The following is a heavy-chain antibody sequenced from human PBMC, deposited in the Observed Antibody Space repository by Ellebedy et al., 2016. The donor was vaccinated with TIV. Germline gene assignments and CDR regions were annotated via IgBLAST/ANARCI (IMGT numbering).Heavy chain of an antibody. J-gene: IGHJ4*02. CDR3: AREGASAGADYFDY. CDR1: GGTFSTYA. CDR2: IMPIVGRA. Sequence: AASVKVSCKASGGTFSTYAYSWVRQAPRQGLEWMGGIMPIVGRATHAQKWQDRVTITADESTSTVYMEMRSLRSEDTAVYYCAREGASAGADYFDYWGQGTLVIVSS. V-gene: IGHV1-69*13. D-gene: IGHD1-26*01.